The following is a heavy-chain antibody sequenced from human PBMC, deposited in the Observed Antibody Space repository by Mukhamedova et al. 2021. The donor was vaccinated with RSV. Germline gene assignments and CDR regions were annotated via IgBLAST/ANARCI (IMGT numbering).Heavy chain of an antibody. J-gene: IGHJ4*02. V-gene: IGHV3-30*14. D-gene: IGHD2-2*01. CDR3: TRDVAGASRTWVTFDY. Sequence: AEYMGGRFTISRDNSKNILYLQMTNLRPEDSAIYYCTRDVAGASRTWVTFDYWGQGTLVTVSS.